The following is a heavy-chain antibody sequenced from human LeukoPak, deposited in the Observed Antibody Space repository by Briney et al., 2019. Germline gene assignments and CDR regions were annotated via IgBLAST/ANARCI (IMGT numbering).Heavy chain of an antibody. V-gene: IGHV3-21*01. CDR2: ISSSSSYI. D-gene: IGHD1-26*01. CDR3: ARDRNSGSYPRDFDY. J-gene: IGHJ4*02. Sequence: GGSLRLSCAASGFTFSSYSMNWVRQAPGKGLEWVSSISSSSSYIYYADSVKGRFTISRDNAKNSLYLQMNSLRAEDTAVYYCARDRNSGSYPRDFDYWGQGTLVTVSS. CDR1: GFTFSSYS.